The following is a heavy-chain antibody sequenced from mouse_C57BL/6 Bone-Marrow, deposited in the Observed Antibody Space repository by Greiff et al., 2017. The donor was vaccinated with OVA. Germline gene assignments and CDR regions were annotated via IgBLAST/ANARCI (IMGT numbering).Heavy chain of an antibody. CDR2: IYPRSGNT. V-gene: IGHV1-81*01. Sequence: VQLQQSGAELARPGASVKLSCKASGYTFTSYGISWVKQRTGQGLEWIGEIYPRSGNTYYNEKFKGKATLTADKSSSTAYMELRSLTSEDSAVYFGAIYGSSLYYYAMDYWGQGTSVTVSS. D-gene: IGHD1-1*01. CDR3: AIYGSSLYYYAMDY. J-gene: IGHJ4*01. CDR1: GYTFTSYG.